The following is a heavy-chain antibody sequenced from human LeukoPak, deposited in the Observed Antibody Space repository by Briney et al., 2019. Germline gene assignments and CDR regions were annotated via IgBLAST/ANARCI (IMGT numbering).Heavy chain of an antibody. CDR1: GFVFDHYD. CDR3: AKPSGSGVDY. D-gene: IGHD1-26*01. Sequence: HPGGSLRLSCGASGFVFDHYDMHWVSQAPGKRLEWVAFIRSDGYHTYYTDSVKGRFIITRDNFKNTLYLQMNSLRLEDMAVYYCAKPSGSGVDYWGRGTRVTVSS. CDR2: IRSDGYHT. V-gene: IGHV3-30*02. J-gene: IGHJ4*02.